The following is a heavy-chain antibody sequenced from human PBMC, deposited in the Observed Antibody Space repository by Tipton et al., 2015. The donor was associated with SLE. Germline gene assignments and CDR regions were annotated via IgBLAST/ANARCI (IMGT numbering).Heavy chain of an antibody. CDR3: ASEAIIWFGELLSGWFDP. J-gene: IGHJ5*02. CDR1: GGSISSYY. D-gene: IGHD3-10*01. CDR2: IYYSGST. V-gene: IGHV4-59*01. Sequence: TLSLTCTVSGGSISSYYWSWIRQPPGKGLEWIGYIYYSGSTNYNPSLKSRVTISVDTSKNQFSLKLSSVTAADTAVYYCASEAIIWFGELLSGWFDPWGQGTLVTVSS.